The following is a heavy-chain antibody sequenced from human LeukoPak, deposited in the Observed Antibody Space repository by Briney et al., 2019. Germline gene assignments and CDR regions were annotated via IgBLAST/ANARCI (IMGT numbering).Heavy chain of an antibody. J-gene: IGHJ4*02. CDR3: ATSHASSGND. CDR2: IKGDGSAK. CDR1: GFTFSMSW. D-gene: IGHD3-22*01. Sequence: GGSLRLSCVASGFTFSMSWMSWICQSPGKGLEWVANIKGDGSAKYYVDSVKGRFTISRDNAKSSLYLQMNSLRVEDTAVYYCATSHASSGNDWGQGTLVTVSS. V-gene: IGHV3-7*01.